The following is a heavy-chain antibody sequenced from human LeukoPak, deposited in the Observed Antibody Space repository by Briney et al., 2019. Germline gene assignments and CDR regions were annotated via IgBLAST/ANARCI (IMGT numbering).Heavy chain of an antibody. CDR3: ARARYANAWYPFDI. CDR2: LSHSGSS. D-gene: IGHD2-2*01. Sequence: SETLSLACTVSGGSVSSYYWSWIRRPPGRGLEWIAYLSHSGSSDSNPSLTSRVTTLVDTSKNPFSLKLTSVTAADTAVYYCARARYANAWYPFDIWGHGTMVTVSS. CDR1: GGSVSSYY. J-gene: IGHJ3*02. V-gene: IGHV4-59*02.